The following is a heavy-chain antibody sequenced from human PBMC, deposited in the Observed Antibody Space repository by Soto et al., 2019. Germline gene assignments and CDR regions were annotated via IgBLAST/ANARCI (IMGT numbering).Heavy chain of an antibody. J-gene: IGHJ5*01. CDR2: ISAYNGNT. CDR3: ARGVNRAEFTYYYDSSGYYPNFWFDS. D-gene: IGHD3-22*01. CDR1: GYTFTSYG. V-gene: IGHV1-18*01. Sequence: ASVKVSCKASGYTFTSYGISWVRQAPGQGLEWMGWISAYNGNTNYAQKLQGRVTMTTDTSTSTAYMELRSLRSDDTAVYYCARGVNRAEFTYYYDSSGYYPNFWFDSWGQGTLVTVSS.